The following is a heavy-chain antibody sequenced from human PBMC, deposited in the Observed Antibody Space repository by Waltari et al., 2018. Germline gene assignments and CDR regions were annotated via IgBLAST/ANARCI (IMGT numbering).Heavy chain of an antibody. Sequence: QVQLVESGGGVVQPGRSLRLSCAASGFTFSSYGMHWVRQAPGKGLEWVAVISYDGSNKYYADSVKGRFTISRDNSKNTLYLQMNSLRAEDTAVYYCAKDGRIFRYYYYGMDVWGQGTTVTVSS. CDR2: ISYDGSNK. CDR1: GFTFSSYG. CDR3: AKDGRIFRYYYYGMDV. J-gene: IGHJ6*02. D-gene: IGHD3-3*02. V-gene: IGHV3-30*18.